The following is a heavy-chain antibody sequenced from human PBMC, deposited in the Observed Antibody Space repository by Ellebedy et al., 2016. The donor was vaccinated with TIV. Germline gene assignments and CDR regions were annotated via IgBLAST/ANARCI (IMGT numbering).Heavy chain of an antibody. CDR2: VNTDGSST. CDR1: GFTFSHHW. Sequence: PGGSLRLSCAASGFTFSHHWMHWVRQAPGKGLVWVSRVNTDGSSTSYADSVKGRFTISRDNARNTLYLQMNNLRVEDTAVYYCACWAGQERFQGPFDYWGQGTLVIVSS. V-gene: IGHV3-74*01. J-gene: IGHJ4*02. D-gene: IGHD3-3*01. CDR3: ACWAGQERFQGPFDY.